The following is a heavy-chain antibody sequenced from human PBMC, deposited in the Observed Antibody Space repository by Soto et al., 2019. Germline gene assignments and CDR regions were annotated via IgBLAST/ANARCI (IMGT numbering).Heavy chain of an antibody. D-gene: IGHD4-4*01. J-gene: IGHJ4*02. V-gene: IGHV3-48*01. CDR3: ARGTVRGDGY. CDR2: ISSSSSTI. CDR1: GFTFSSYS. Sequence: GGSLRLSCAASGFTFSSYSMNWVRQAPGKGLEWVSYISSSSSTIYYADSVKGRFTISRDNAKNSLYLQMNSLRAEDTAVYYCARGTVRGDGYWGQGTLVTVSS.